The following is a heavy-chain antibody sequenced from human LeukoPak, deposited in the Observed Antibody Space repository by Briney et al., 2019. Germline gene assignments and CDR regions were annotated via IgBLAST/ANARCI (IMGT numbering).Heavy chain of an antibody. CDR3: ARGHLPTYYYYMDV. Sequence: SETLSLTCTVSGGSISSSTYYWGWIRQPPGKGLEWIGNIYYSGNTYYNPSLKSRVTVSVDTSKNQFSLRLSSVTAADTAVYYCARGHLPTYYYYMDVWGKGTTVTVSS. V-gene: IGHV4-39*01. J-gene: IGHJ6*03. CDR1: GGSISSSTYY. CDR2: IYYSGNT.